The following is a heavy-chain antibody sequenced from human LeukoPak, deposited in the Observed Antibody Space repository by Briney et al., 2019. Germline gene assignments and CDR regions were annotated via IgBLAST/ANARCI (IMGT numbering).Heavy chain of an antibody. J-gene: IGHJ4*02. D-gene: IGHD3-10*01. CDR2: ISGSGGST. Sequence: PGGSLRLSCAASGFTFSSYAMSWVRQAPGKGLEWVSAISGSGGSTYYADSVKGRFTISRDNSKNTLYLQMNSLRAEDTAVYYCAKGRSHYGSGSYYKDGYYFDCWGQGTLVTVSS. CDR3: AKGRSHYGSGSYYKDGYYFDC. CDR1: GFTFSSYA. V-gene: IGHV3-23*01.